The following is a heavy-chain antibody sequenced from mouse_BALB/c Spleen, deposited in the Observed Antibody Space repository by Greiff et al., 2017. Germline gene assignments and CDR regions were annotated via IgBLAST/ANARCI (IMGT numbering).Heavy chain of an antibody. CDR3: TRSGYDYDVGFAY. V-gene: IGHV1S81*02. CDR1: GYTFTSYY. D-gene: IGHD2-4*01. CDR2: INPSNGGT. J-gene: IGHJ3*01. Sequence: QVQLQQSGAELVKPGASVKLSCKASGYTFTSYYMYWVKQRPGQGLEWIGEINPSNGGTNFNEKFKSKATLTVDKSSSTAYMQLSSLTSEDSAVYYCTRSGYDYDVGFAYWGQGTLVTVSA.